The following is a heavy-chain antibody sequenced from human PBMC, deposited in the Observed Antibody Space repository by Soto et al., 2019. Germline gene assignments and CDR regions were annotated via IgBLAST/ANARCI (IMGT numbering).Heavy chain of an antibody. J-gene: IGHJ4*02. CDR1: GFNFSSYS. Sequence: GSLRLSCAASGFNFSSYSMNWVRQAPGKGLEWVSYISSSSSTIYYADSVKGRFTISRDNAKNSLYLQMNSLRDEDTAVYYCARGGHCGGDCYIHYFDYWGQGTLVTVSS. D-gene: IGHD2-21*02. V-gene: IGHV3-48*02. CDR3: ARGGHCGGDCYIHYFDY. CDR2: ISSSSSTI.